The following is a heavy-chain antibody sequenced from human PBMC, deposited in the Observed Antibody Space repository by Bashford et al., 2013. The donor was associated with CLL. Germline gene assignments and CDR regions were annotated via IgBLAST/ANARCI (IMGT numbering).Heavy chain of an antibody. CDR1: GGTFSSYA. CDR3: ARDRGSGWYLDCFDP. Sequence: SVKVSCKASGGTFSSYAISWVRQAPGQGLEWMGGIIPIFGTANYAQKFQGRVTITADESTSTAYMELSSLKSEDTAVYYCARDRGSGWYLDCFDPWGQGTLVTVSS. D-gene: IGHD6-19*01. J-gene: IGHJ5*02. CDR2: IIPIFGTA. V-gene: IGHV1-69*13.